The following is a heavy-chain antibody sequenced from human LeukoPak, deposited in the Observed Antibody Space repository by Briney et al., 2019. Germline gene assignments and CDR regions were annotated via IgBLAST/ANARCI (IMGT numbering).Heavy chain of an antibody. CDR1: GFTFSSFE. D-gene: IGHD3-10*01. Sequence: GGSLRLSCAASGFTFSSFEMKWVRQAPGKGLEWVSAISGSGGSTYYADSVKGRFTISRDNSKNTLYLQMNSLRAEDTAVYYCAKQDTDYYGSGNWGQGTLVTVSS. CDR3: AKQDTDYYGSGN. CDR2: ISGSGGST. J-gene: IGHJ4*02. V-gene: IGHV3-23*01.